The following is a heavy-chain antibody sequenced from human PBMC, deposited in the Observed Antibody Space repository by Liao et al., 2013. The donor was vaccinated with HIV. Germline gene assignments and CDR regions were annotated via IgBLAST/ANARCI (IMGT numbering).Heavy chain of an antibody. CDR3: ARGRTRGYRTHFDY. D-gene: IGHD5-18*01. V-gene: IGHV4-39*07. Sequence: QVQLQESGPGLVKPSQTLSLTCTVSGDSISSSSYYWGWIRQPPGKGLEWIGEINHSGSTNYNPSLKSRVTISVDTSKNQFSLKLSSVTAADTAVYYCARGRTRGYRTHFDYWGQGTLVTVSS. CDR2: INHSGST. J-gene: IGHJ4*02. CDR1: GDSISSSSYY.